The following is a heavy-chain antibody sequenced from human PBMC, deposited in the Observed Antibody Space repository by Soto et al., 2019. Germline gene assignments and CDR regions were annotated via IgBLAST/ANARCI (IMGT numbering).Heavy chain of an antibody. CDR1: GGSISSYY. J-gene: IGHJ6*02. CDR2: IYYSGST. Sequence: SETLSLTCTVSGGSISSYYWSWIRQPPGKGLEWIGYIYYSGSTNYNPSLKSRVTISVDTSKNQFSLKLSSVTAADTAVYYCARDRFIAARGYYYYGMDVWGQGTTVTVPS. V-gene: IGHV4-59*01. CDR3: ARDRFIAARGYYYYGMDV. D-gene: IGHD6-6*01.